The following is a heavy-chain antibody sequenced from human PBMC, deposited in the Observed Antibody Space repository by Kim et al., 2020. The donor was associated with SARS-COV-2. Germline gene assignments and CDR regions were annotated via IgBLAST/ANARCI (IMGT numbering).Heavy chain of an antibody. J-gene: IGHJ4*02. CDR1: GYSISSGYY. CDR3: ARELPGDIVATMPSDYFDY. CDR2: IYHSGST. D-gene: IGHD5-12*01. V-gene: IGHV4-38-2*02. Sequence: SETPSLTCTVSGYSISSGYYWGWIRQPPGKGLEWIGSIYHSGSTYYNPSLKSRVTISVDTSKSQFSLKLSSVTAADTAVYYCARELPGDIVATMPSDYFDYWGQGTLVTVSS.